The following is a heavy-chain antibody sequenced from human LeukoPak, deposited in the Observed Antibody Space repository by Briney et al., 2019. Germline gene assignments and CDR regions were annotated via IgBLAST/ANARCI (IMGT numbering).Heavy chain of an antibody. CDR3: ARGGYYDSSGSDY. CDR2: INHSGST. D-gene: IGHD3-22*01. CDR1: GGSFSGYY. V-gene: IGHV4-34*01. Sequence: SETLSLTCAVYGGSFSGYYWSWIRQPPGKGLEWIGEINHSGSTNYNPSLKSRVTISVDTSKNQFSLKLSSVTAADTAVYYCARGGYYDSSGSDYWGQGTLVTVSS. J-gene: IGHJ4*02.